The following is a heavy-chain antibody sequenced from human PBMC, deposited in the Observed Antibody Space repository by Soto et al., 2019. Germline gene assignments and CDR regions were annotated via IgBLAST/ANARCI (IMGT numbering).Heavy chain of an antibody. Sequence: ASVKVSCKASGYTFTGYYMHWVRQAPGQGLEWMGWINPNSGGTNYAQKFQGWVTMTRDTSISTAYMELSRLRSDDTAVYYCAREIRGYSSSGPYYYYGMDVWGQGTTVTVSS. CDR2: INPNSGGT. D-gene: IGHD6-6*01. J-gene: IGHJ6*02. CDR1: GYTFTGYY. V-gene: IGHV1-2*04. CDR3: AREIRGYSSSGPYYYYGMDV.